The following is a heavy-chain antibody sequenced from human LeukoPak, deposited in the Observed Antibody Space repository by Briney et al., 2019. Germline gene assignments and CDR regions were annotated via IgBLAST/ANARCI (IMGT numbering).Heavy chain of an antibody. D-gene: IGHD2-2*01. CDR2: INSDGSST. CDR1: GFTFSSYW. J-gene: IGHJ4*02. CDR3: AKAGLYNNIVVIPAAFDY. V-gene: IGHV3-74*01. Sequence: GGSLRLSCAASGFTFSSYWMHWVRQAPGKGLVRVSRINSDGSSTSYADSVKGRFTISRDNAKNTLYLQMNSLRAEDTAVYYCAKAGLYNNIVVIPAAFDYWGQGTLVTVSS.